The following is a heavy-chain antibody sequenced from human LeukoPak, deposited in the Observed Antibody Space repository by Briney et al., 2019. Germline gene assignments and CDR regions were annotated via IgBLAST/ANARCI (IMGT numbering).Heavy chain of an antibody. V-gene: IGHV3-30-3*01. J-gene: IGHJ4*02. CDR2: IAYDGSKK. CDR1: GLTFSRYA. D-gene: IGHD5-12*01. Sequence: GGSLRLSCAASGLTFSRYAMHWVRQAPGKGLEWVAVIAYDGSKKYYADSVKGRFTISRDNSKYTLYLQMNSLRAEDTAVYYCARDDSDVGIVATISREGDYFDYWGQGTLVTVSS. CDR3: ARDDSDVGIVATISREGDYFDY.